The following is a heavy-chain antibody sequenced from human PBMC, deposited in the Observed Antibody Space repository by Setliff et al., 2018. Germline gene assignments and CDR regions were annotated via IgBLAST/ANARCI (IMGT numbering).Heavy chain of an antibody. CDR1: GGSVSSSSYY. CDR2: IYIGGSA. J-gene: IGHJ6*03. V-gene: IGHV4-61*10. D-gene: IGHD6-19*01. Sequence: SETLSLTCTVSGGSVSSSSYYWSWIRQPAGKGLEWIGHIYIGGSANYNPSLKSRVTMSIDTSKNQFSLKLNSVTAADMAVYYCAREQWLDPPGYYYMGVWAKGTTVTVSS. CDR3: AREQWLDPPGYYYMGV.